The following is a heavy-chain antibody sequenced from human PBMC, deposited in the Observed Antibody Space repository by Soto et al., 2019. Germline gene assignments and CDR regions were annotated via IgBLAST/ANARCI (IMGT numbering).Heavy chain of an antibody. CDR3: PVSGGYSNSNHWVDP. V-gene: IGHV3-15*04. CDR2: IGGNTESGTT. J-gene: IGHJ5*02. Sequence: DVLLVESGGGLVEPGGSLTLSCAASGFTFSKACFSWVRQAPRKGLVWVGQIGGNTESGTTKYPASVRGRVTISRDDSKNTMYLPMNSLKIEYTAVYYCPVSGGYSNSNHWVDPWGQGTRVIFSS. CDR1: GFTFSKAC. D-gene: IGHD6-13*01.